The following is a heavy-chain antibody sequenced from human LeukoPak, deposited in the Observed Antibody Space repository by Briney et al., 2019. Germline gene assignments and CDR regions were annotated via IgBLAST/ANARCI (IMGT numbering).Heavy chain of an antibody. J-gene: IGHJ4*02. CDR3: TRFLYYYDSSGYHDYFHY. CDR2: INSDGSST. D-gene: IGHD3-22*01. Sequence: GGSLRLSCATSGFTFSSYWMHWVRQAPGKGLVWVSRINSDGSSTNYADSVKGRFTISRDNAKNTLYLQMNSLRAEDTAVYYCTRFLYYYDSSGYHDYFHYWGQGTLVTVSS. CDR1: GFTFSSYW. V-gene: IGHV3-74*01.